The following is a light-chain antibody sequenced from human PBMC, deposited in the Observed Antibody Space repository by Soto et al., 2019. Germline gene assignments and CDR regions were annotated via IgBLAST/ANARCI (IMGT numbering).Light chain of an antibody. Sequence: DIQMTQSPSTLSASVGDRVTITSRASQSISSWLAWYQQKPGKAPKLLIYKASSLESGVPSRFSGSGSGTEFTLTISSLQPDDFATYYCQQYNSYSLTFGGGTKVDIK. CDR3: QQYNSYSLT. V-gene: IGKV1-5*03. J-gene: IGKJ4*01. CDR2: KAS. CDR1: QSISSW.